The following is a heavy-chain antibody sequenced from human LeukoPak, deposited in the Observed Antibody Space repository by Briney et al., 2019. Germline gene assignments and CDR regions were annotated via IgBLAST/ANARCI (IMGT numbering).Heavy chain of an antibody. CDR2: IYSSGTT. CDR3: ARDGPVRP. D-gene: IGHD3/OR15-3a*01. CDR1: GGSITNYY. J-gene: IGHJ4*02. V-gene: IGHV4-59*01. Sequence: SETLSLTCTVSGGSITNYYWTWIRQPPGKGLEWIGYIYSSGTTNYNPSLKSRVTISVDTSKNQFSLRLTSVTAADTAVYYCARDGPVRPWGQGTLVTVSS.